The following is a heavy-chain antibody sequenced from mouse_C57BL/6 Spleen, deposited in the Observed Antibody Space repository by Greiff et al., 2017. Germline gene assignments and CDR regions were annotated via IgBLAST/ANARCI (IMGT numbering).Heavy chain of an antibody. CDR1: GYTFTSYW. CDR3: AREGTAQATAWCAY. Sequence: QVQLQQPGAELVKPGASVKLSCKASGYTFTSYWMHWVKQRPGQGLEWIGMIHPNSGSTNYNEKFKSKATLTVDKSSSTAYMQLSSLTSEDSAVYYCAREGTAQATAWCAYWGQGTLVTVSA. J-gene: IGHJ3*01. D-gene: IGHD3-2*02. CDR2: IHPNSGST. V-gene: IGHV1-64*01.